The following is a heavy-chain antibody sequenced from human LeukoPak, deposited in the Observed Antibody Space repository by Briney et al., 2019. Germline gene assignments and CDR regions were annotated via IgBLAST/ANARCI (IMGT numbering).Heavy chain of an antibody. CDR3: IKDRTGTYSFDY. Sequence: GGSLRLSCSGSGFTFSNYPMHWVRQAPGKGLEYVSTSGGATYYADSVKGRFTISRDNAKNTLYLQMSSLRAEDTAVYYCIKDRTGTYSFDYWGQGTLVTVSS. J-gene: IGHJ4*02. D-gene: IGHD7-27*01. CDR2: SGGAT. CDR1: GFTFSNYP. V-gene: IGHV3-64D*09.